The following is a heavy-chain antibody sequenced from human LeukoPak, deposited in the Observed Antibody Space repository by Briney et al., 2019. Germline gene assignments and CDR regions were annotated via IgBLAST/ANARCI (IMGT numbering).Heavy chain of an antibody. J-gene: IGHJ6*02. CDR3: ARESYDILTEDYYYYYGMDV. Sequence: GGSLRLSCAASGFTFSSYSMNWVRQAPGKGLEWVSSISSSSSYIYYADSVKGRFTISRDNAKNSLYLQMNSLRAEDTAVYYCARESYDILTEDYYYYYGMDVWGQGTTVTVSS. V-gene: IGHV3-21*04. CDR2: ISSSSSYI. D-gene: IGHD3-9*01. CDR1: GFTFSSYS.